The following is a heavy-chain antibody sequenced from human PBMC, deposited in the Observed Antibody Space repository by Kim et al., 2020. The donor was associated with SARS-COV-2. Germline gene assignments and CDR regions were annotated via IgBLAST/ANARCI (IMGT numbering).Heavy chain of an antibody. V-gene: IGHV1-24*01. J-gene: IGHJ4*02. CDR1: GYTLTELS. CDR2: FDPEDGET. Sequence: ASVKVSCKVSGYTLTELSMHWVRQAPGKGLEWMGGFDPEDGETIYAQKFQGRVTMTEDTSTDTAYMELSSLRSEDTAVYYCATDSGDYGDQFFDYWGQGTLVTVSS. CDR3: ATDSGDYGDQFFDY. D-gene: IGHD4-17*01.